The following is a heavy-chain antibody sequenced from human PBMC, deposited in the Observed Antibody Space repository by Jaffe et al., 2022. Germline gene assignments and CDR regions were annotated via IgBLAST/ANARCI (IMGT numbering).Heavy chain of an antibody. D-gene: IGHD2-2*01. CDR3: AKRLVTSSYYYYMDV. V-gene: IGHV3-30*18. CDR1: GFTFSSYG. J-gene: IGHJ6*03. CDR2: ISYDGSNK. Sequence: QVQLVESGGGVVQPGRSLRLSCAASGFTFSSYGMHWVRQAPGKGLEWVAVISYDGSNKYYADSVKGRFTISRDNSKNTLYLQMNSLRAEDTAVYYCAKRLVTSSYYYYMDVWGKGTTVTVSS.